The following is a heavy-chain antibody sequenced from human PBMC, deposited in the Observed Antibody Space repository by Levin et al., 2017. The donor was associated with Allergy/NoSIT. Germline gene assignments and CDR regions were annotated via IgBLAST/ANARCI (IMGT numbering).Heavy chain of an antibody. Sequence: SQTLSLTCAVSGYSIRSGYYWGWIRQPPGKGLEWIGSIYHSGSTYYNPSLKSRVTISVDTSKNQFSLKLSSVTAADTAVYYCASLLPGYCSSTSCHRDYGMDVWGQGTTVTVSS. D-gene: IGHD2-2*01. J-gene: IGHJ6*02. CDR1: GYSIRSGYY. CDR2: IYHSGST. V-gene: IGHV4-38-2*01. CDR3: ASLLPGYCSSTSCHRDYGMDV.